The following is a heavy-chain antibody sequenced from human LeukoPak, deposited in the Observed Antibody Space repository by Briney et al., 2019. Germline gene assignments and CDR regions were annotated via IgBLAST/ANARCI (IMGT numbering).Heavy chain of an antibody. V-gene: IGHV1-24*01. CDR3: ASETSATTFGY. J-gene: IGHJ4*02. D-gene: IGHD4-17*01. CDR2: FDPEDDER. CDR1: GYSLTEIS. Sequence: ASVKVSCKVSGYSLTEISMHWVRQSPGKGLEWMGGFDPEDDERIYAQKFQGRVTMTEDTSTDTAYMELSSLRSEDTAVYYCASETSATTFGYWGQGTLVTVSS.